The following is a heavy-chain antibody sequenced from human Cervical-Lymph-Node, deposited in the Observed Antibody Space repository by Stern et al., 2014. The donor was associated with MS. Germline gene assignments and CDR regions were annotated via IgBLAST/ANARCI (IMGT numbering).Heavy chain of an antibody. V-gene: IGHV1-69*06. D-gene: IGHD1-26*01. J-gene: IGHJ4*02. Sequence: QVQLVQSGNEVKKPGSSVKVSCKASGGSFSNDAIHWVRQAPGQGLEWMGGIITLFHNASYARKIKEVITITTDKSNNTVLLDGDRLTYEDTAVYYCARESPMFPRPLKGEIDYWCQGTLVTVSS. CDR1: GGSFSNDA. CDR2: IITLFHNA. CDR3: ARESPMFPRPLKGEIDY.